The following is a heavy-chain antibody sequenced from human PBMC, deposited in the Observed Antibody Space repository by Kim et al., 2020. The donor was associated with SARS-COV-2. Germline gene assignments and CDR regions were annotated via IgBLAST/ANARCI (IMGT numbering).Heavy chain of an antibody. V-gene: IGHV5-10-1*01. CDR3: ARTTSRYYYYGMDV. Sequence: PSFQGHVTISADKSISTAYLQWSSLKASDTAMYYCARTTSRYYYYGMDVWGQGTTVTVSS. J-gene: IGHJ6*02.